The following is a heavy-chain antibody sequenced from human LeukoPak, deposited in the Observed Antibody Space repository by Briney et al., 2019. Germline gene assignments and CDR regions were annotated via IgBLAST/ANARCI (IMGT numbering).Heavy chain of an antibody. J-gene: IGHJ5*02. V-gene: IGHV1-69*04. CDR1: GCTFSSYA. CDR3: AREGSRDYDFWSGYPNWFDP. D-gene: IGHD3-3*01. Sequence: ASVKVSCKASGCTFSSYAISWVRQAPGQGLEWMGRIIPIFGIANYAQKFQGRVTITADKSTSTAYMALSRLRSEDTAVYYCAREGSRDYDFWSGYPNWFDPWGQGTLVTVSS. CDR2: IIPIFGIA.